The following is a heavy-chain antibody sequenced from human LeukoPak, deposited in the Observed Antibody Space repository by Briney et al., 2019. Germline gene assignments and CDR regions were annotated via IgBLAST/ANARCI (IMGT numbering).Heavy chain of an antibody. CDR1: GGSISSGSYY. CDR3: ARAWRYCSSTSCYNWFDP. Sequence: SETLSLACTVSGGSISSGSYYWSRIRQPAGKGVEWIGRIYTSGSTNYNPSLKSRVTISVDTYKNQFSLKLSSVTAADTAVYYCARAWRYCSSTSCYNWFDPWGQGTLVTVPS. CDR2: IYTSGST. D-gene: IGHD2-2*01. J-gene: IGHJ5*02. V-gene: IGHV4-61*02.